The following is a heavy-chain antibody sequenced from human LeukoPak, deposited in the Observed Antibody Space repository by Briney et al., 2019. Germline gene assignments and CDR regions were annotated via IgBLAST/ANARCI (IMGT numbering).Heavy chain of an antibody. J-gene: IGHJ3*02. Sequence: SSETLSLTCTVSGGSISSYYWSWIRQPAGKGLEWIGRIYTSGSTNYNPSLKSRVTMSVGTSKNQFSLKLSSVTAADTAVYYCARDQITMVRGVIMTEAFDIWGQGTMVTVSS. D-gene: IGHD3-10*01. CDR3: ARDQITMVRGVIMTEAFDI. CDR1: GGSISSYY. V-gene: IGHV4-4*07. CDR2: IYTSGST.